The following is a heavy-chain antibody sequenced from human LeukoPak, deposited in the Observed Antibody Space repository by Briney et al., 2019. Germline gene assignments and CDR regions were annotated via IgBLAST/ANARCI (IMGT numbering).Heavy chain of an antibody. J-gene: IGHJ4*02. Sequence: GGSLRLSCAASGFTFSSYSMNWVRQAPGKGLEWVSSISSSSSYIYYADSVKGRFTISRDNAKNSLYLQMNSLRAEDTAVYYCARDRGYDFWSGYYKDYWGQGTLVIVSS. D-gene: IGHD3-3*01. CDR2: ISSSSSYI. V-gene: IGHV3-21*01. CDR3: ARDRGYDFWSGYYKDY. CDR1: GFTFSSYS.